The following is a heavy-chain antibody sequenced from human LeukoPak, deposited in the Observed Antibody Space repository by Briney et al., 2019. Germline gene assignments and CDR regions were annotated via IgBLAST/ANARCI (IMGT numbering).Heavy chain of an antibody. CDR3: ARDNNDYVWGSYRYGFDP. V-gene: IGHV1-18*01. D-gene: IGHD3-16*02. Sequence: ASVKVSCKASGYTFTSYGISWVRQAPGQGLEWMGWISAYNGNTNYAQKFQGRVTITADKSTSTAYMDLTSLKSEDTAVYYCARDNNDYVWGSYRYGFDPWGQGTLVTVSS. J-gene: IGHJ5*02. CDR2: ISAYNGNT. CDR1: GYTFTSYG.